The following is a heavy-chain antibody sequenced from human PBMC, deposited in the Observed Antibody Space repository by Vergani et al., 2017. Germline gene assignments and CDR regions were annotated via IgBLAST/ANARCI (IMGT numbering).Heavy chain of an antibody. D-gene: IGHD6-19*01. CDR2: IWYDGSNK. CDR3: AKYTVAGTSRGGYFDY. J-gene: IGHJ4*02. Sequence: QVQLVESGGGVVQPGRSLRLSCAASGFTFSSYGMHWVRQAPGKGLEWVAVIWYDGSNKYYADSVKGRFTISRDNSKNTLYLQMNSLRAEDTAVYYCAKYTVAGTSRGGYFDYWGQGTLVTVSS. CDR1: GFTFSSYG. V-gene: IGHV3-33*06.